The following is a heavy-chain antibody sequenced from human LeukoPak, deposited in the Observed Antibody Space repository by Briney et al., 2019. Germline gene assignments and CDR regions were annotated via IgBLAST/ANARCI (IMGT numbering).Heavy chain of an antibody. CDR2: INHSGST. J-gene: IGHJ5*02. Sequence: SETLSLTCTVSGGSISSNSYYWSWIRQPPGKGLEWIGEINHSGSTNYNPSLKSRVTISVDTSKNQFSLKLSSVTAADTAVYYCARGHREYYSSGWYARGWFDPWGQGTLVTVSS. V-gene: IGHV4-39*07. CDR3: ARGHREYYSSGWYARGWFDP. CDR1: GGSISSNSYY. D-gene: IGHD6-19*01.